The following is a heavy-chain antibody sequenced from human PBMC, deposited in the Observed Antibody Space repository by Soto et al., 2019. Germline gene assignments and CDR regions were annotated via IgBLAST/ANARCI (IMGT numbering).Heavy chain of an antibody. CDR2: INHSGST. V-gene: IGHV4-34*01. J-gene: IGHJ6*03. CDR3: ARGRVGYCSGGSCYSQFYYYYYYMDV. CDR1: GGSFSGYY. Sequence: SETLSLTCAVYGGSFSGYYWSWIRQPPGKGLEWIGEINHSGSTNYNPSLKSRVTISVDTSKNQFSLKLSSVTAADTAVYYCARGRVGYCSGGSCYSQFYYYYYYMDVWGKGTTVTVSS. D-gene: IGHD2-15*01.